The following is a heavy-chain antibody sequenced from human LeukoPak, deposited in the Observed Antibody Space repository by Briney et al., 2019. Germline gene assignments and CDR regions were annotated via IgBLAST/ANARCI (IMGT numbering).Heavy chain of an antibody. CDR1: GDSVSSSSAA. CDR2: AHYRSKWNI. V-gene: IGHV6-1*01. Sequence: SQTLSLTRAISGDSVSSSSAAWNWIRQSPSRGLEWLGRAHYRSKWNIDYAVSVKSRITINPDTSKNQFSLHLNSVTPEDTAVYYCARGIRPSAVAGSFDPWGQGTLVTVSS. J-gene: IGHJ5*02. CDR3: ARGIRPSAVAGSFDP. D-gene: IGHD6-19*01.